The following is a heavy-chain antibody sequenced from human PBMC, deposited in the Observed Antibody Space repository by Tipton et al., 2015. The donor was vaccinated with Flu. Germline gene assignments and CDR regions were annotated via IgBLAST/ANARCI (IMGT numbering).Heavy chain of an antibody. CDR2: IYTSGST. CDR1: GGSFSGYY. V-gene: IGHV4-59*10. J-gene: IGHJ4*02. CDR3: ARGRSWCSSTSCPWYFDY. Sequence: TLSLTCAVYGGSFSGYYWSWIRQPAGKGLEWIGRIYTSGSTNYNPSLKSRVTMSVDTSKNQFSLKLSSVTAADTAVYYCARGRSWCSSTSCPWYFDYWGQGTLVTVSS. D-gene: IGHD2-2*01.